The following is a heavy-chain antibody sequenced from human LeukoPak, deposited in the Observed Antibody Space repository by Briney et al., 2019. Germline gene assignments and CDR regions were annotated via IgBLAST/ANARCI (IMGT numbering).Heavy chain of an antibody. V-gene: IGHV3-74*01. CDR2: INSDGSVT. Sequence: GGSLRLSCAASGFTVGGYWMYWVRQPPGKGLVWVSRINSDGSVTNYADSIKGRFTISRDSAMDTLYLQMNSLRAEDTAVYYCARSNAFDIWGQGTMVTVSS. J-gene: IGHJ3*02. CDR3: ARSNAFDI. CDR1: GFTVGGYW.